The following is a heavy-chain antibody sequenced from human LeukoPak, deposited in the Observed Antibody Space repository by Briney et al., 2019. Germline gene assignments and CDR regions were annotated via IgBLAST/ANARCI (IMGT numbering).Heavy chain of an antibody. D-gene: IGHD1-26*01. CDR2: IIPIFGTA. Sequence: SVKVSCKASGGTFSSHAISWVRQAPGQGLEWMGGIIPIFGTANYAQKFQGRVTITADESTSIAYMELSSLRSEDTAVYYCARDQGSGSYYTDYWGQGTLVTVSS. CDR1: GGTFSSHA. CDR3: ARDQGSGSYYTDY. J-gene: IGHJ4*02. V-gene: IGHV1-69*13.